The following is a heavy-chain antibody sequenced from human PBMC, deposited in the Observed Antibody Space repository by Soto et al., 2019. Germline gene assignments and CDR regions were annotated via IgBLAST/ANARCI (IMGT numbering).Heavy chain of an antibody. J-gene: IGHJ6*02. D-gene: IGHD2-21*02. V-gene: IGHV1-69*01. Sequence: QVQLVQSGAEVKKPGSSVKVXCKASGGTFSSYAISWVRQAPGQGLEWMGGIIPISDTTNYAQKFQGRVTITPDESPSTGYREVSSPPFEEPAGDYFARPPGSDPNLEIQYQHHLRIDVLGQGTTVTVSS. CDR2: IIPISDTT. CDR1: GGTFSSYA. CDR3: ARPPGSDPNLEIQYQHHLRIDV.